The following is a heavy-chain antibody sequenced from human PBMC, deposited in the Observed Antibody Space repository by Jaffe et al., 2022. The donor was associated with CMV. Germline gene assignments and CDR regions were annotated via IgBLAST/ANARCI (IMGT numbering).Heavy chain of an antibody. Sequence: QVQLVQSGAEVKKPGASVKVSCKASGYAFTAYYIHWVRQAPGQGLEWMGWINPNSGDTNYAQEFHGRVTMTRDTSISTVHMELSRLGFADTAVYYCAREKWVDTSMLFDSWGQGTLVTVSS. CDR1: GYAFTAYY. CDR2: INPNSGDT. D-gene: IGHD5-18*01. CDR3: AREKWVDTSMLFDS. J-gene: IGHJ4*02. V-gene: IGHV1-2*02.